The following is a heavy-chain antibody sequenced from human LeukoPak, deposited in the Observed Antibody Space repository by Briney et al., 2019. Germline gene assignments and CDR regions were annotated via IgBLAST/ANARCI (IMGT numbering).Heavy chain of an antibody. D-gene: IGHD6-19*01. V-gene: IGHV3-23*01. CDR2: ISGSGGST. J-gene: IGHJ4*02. CDR1: GFTISTYG. CDR3: AKVMGSGWYNFDY. Sequence: GGSLRLSCAASGFTISTYGMSWVRQATGKGREWVSGISGSGGSTLYADSVKGRFTISTDNSKHTLYLQMNSLRAEDTAVYYCAKVMGSGWYNFDYWGQGTLVTVSS.